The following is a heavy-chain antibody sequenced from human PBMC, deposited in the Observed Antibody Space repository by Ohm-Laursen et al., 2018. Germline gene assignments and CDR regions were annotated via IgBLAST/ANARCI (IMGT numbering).Heavy chain of an antibody. V-gene: IGHV4-4*07. CDR3: ARGSGGGSCCDHHFDY. D-gene: IGHD2-15*01. CDR1: GGSISNYY. J-gene: IGHJ4*01. CDR2: IYTSGNT. Sequence: TLSLTWTVSGGSISNYYWSWIRQPAGKGLEWIGRIYTSGNTNYNPSLKSRVTMSADTSKNQFSLKLSSVTAADTAVYYCARGSGGGSCCDHHFDYWGHGTVVTVSS.